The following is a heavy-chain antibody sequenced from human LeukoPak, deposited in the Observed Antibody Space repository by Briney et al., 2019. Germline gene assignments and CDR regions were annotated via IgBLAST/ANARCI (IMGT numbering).Heavy chain of an antibody. Sequence: GGSLRLSCAASGFTFSSYEMNWVRQAPGKGLEWVAYISNDGSNKYYADSVKGRFTISRDNAKNSLYLQMNSLRAEDTAVYYCARGIAVAGHFDYWGQGTLVTVSS. V-gene: IGHV3-48*03. CDR1: GFTFSSYE. CDR2: ISNDGSNK. D-gene: IGHD6-19*01. CDR3: ARGIAVAGHFDY. J-gene: IGHJ4*02.